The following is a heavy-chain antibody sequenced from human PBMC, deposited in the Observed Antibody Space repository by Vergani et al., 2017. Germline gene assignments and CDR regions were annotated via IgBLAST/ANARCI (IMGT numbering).Heavy chain of an antibody. V-gene: IGHV4-30-2*01. CDR2: IYHSGST. D-gene: IGHD2-8*02. CDR1: GGSISSGGYS. CDR3: ARVLVSYYFDY. Sequence: QLQLQESGSGLVKPSQTLSLTCAVSGGSISSGGYSWSWIRQPPGKGLEWIGYIYHSGSTNYNPSLKSRVTISVDTSKNQFSLKLSSVTAADTAVYYCARVLVSYYFDYWGQGTLVTVSS. J-gene: IGHJ4*02.